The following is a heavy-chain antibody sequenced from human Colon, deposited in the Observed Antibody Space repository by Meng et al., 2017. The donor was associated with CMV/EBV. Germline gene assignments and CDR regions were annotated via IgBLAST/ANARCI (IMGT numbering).Heavy chain of an antibody. CDR1: GYSISSGYY. V-gene: IGHV4-38-2*02. Sequence: SETLSLTCTVSGYSISSGYYWGWIRQPPGKGLEWIGSIYHSGSTYYNPSLKSRVTISVDTSKNQFSLKLSSVTAADTAVYYCARENCGGGSCYDSWGQGTLVTVSS. CDR2: IYHSGST. J-gene: IGHJ5*01. CDR3: ARENCGGGSCYDS. D-gene: IGHD2-15*01.